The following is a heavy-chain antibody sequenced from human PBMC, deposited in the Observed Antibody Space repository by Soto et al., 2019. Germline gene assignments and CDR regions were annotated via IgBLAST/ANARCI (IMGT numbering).Heavy chain of an antibody. V-gene: IGHV3-53*04. CDR2: IYSGGST. Sequence: EVQLVESGGGLVQPGGSLRLSCEASGFTVSSNYMSWVRQAPGKGLEWVSVIYSGGSTYYADSVKGRFTISRHNSKNTLYLQMNSLRAEDTAVYYCARDTGYCSSTSCPLGVDYWGQGTLVTVSS. D-gene: IGHD2-2*01. CDR1: GFTVSSNY. CDR3: ARDTGYCSSTSCPLGVDY. J-gene: IGHJ4*02.